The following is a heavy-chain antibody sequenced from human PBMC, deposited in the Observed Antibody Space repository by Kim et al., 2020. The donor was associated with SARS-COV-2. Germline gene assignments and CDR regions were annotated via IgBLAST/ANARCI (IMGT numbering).Heavy chain of an antibody. V-gene: IGHV3-30*18. Sequence: GGSLRLSCVASGFTFSSNAMHWVRQTPGKGLEWVAVIANDGTKKFHADFAKGRFTISRDNSKNLLSLEMNSLGVEDTAVYYCAKDRWMTAWSSSGFELWGRGTTVLVSS. CDR1: GFTFSSNA. CDR3: AKDRWMTAWSSSGFEL. CDR2: IANDGTKK. J-gene: IGHJ6*01. D-gene: IGHD6-25*01.